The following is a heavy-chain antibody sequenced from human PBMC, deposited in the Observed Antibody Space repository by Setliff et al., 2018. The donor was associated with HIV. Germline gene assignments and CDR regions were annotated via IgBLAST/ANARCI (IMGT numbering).Heavy chain of an antibody. CDR1: GFTFSGYS. J-gene: IGHJ6*03. CDR3: AKARPVPSYYYYYYYMDV. Sequence: GVLRLSCAASGFTFSGYSMNWVRQAPGKGLEWVSSISSNSGEIFYAESLKGRFTISRDNPKNSLYLQMNSLRAEDSAVYYCAKARPVPSYYYYYYYMDVWGKGTTVTVSS. D-gene: IGHD6-6*01. V-gene: IGHV3-21*06. CDR2: ISSNSGEI.